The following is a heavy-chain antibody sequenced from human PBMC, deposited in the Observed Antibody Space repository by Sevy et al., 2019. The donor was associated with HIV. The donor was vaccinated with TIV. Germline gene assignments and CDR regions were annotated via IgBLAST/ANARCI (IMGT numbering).Heavy chain of an antibody. D-gene: IGHD3-22*01. CDR2: INPSGGST. V-gene: IGHV1-46*01. CDR1: GYTFTSYY. Sequence: ASVKVSCKASGYTFTSYYMHWVRQAPGQGLEWMGIINPSGGSTSYAQKFQGRVTMTRDTSTSTVYMELGSLRSEDTAVYFCARVGSGYHLFDYWGQGTLVTVSS. CDR3: ARVGSGYHLFDY. J-gene: IGHJ4*02.